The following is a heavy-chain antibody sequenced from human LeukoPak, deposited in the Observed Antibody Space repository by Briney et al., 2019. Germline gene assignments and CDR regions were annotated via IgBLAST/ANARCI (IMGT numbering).Heavy chain of an antibody. CDR1: GFIFNNFA. J-gene: IGHJ5*02. V-gene: IGHV3-23*01. Sequence: PGGSLRLSCAASGFIFNNFAMSWVRQGPGKGLEWVSTISGGGGSSTYYADSVKGRLTISGDNSKYTLYLQMNSLGAEDTAVYYCVRVRCSAIGCSSSWFDTWGQGTLVTVSS. D-gene: IGHD2-15*01. CDR3: VRVRCSAIGCSSSWFDT. CDR2: ISGGGGSST.